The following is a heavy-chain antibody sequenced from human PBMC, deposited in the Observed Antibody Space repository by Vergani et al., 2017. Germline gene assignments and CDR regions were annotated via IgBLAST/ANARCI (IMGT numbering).Heavy chain of an antibody. CDR1: GFTFSSYS. CDR3: AREYSSTSGRSFEF. CDR2: ISSSRSYI. V-gene: IGHV3-21*01. J-gene: IGHJ3*01. Sequence: EVQLVESGGGLVKPGGSLRLSCAASGFTFSSYSMNWVRQARGKGLEWVSSISSSRSYIYYADSVKGRVTISRYNSKNSLYLQMDSLRAEDGAVYYCAREYSSTSGRSFEFGGQGTKVTVSS. D-gene: IGHD2-2*01.